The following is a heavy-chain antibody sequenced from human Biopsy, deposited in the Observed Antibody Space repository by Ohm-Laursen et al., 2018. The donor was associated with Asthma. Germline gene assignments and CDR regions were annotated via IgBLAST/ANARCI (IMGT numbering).Heavy chain of an antibody. Sequence: SLRLSCSASGFTFSSYGMHWVRQAPGKGLEWVAVISYDGSNKYYADSVKGRFTISRDNSKDTVYLQMNSLRAEDTAVYYCAKGRYKWNDGYYGLDVWGQGTTVTVS. CDR3: AKGRYKWNDGYYGLDV. CDR1: GFTFSSYG. CDR2: ISYDGSNK. V-gene: IGHV3-30*18. D-gene: IGHD1-20*01. J-gene: IGHJ6*02.